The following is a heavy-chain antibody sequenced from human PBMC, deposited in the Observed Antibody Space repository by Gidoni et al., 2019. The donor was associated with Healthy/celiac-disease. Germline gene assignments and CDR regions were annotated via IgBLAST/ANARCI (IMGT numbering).Heavy chain of an antibody. D-gene: IGHD6-13*01. V-gene: IGHV3-21*01. CDR2: ISSSSSYI. J-gene: IGHJ4*02. Sequence: EVQLVESGGGLVKTGGSLRLSCAASGFTFSSYSMNWVRQAPGKGLEWVSSISSSSSYIYYADSVKGRFTISRGNAKNSLYLQMNSLRAEDTAVYYCARGDKGSSSWYTGGYWGQGTLVTVSS. CDR1: GFTFSSYS. CDR3: ARGDKGSSSWYTGGY.